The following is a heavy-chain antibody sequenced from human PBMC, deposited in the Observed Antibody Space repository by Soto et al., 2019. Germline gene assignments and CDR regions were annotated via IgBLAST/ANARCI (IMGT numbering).Heavy chain of an antibody. Sequence: SVIMSQTYSFADCSVCYFAAYCSWILQPPGKGLEWIGTVYYNENTYYNPSLKSRVTISVDTAKNQFSLNLRSVTAADTAIYFCPRPERYSGYTGWFDPWGQGNLV. J-gene: IGHJ5*02. D-gene: IGHD1-1*01. CDR3: PRPERYSGYTGWFDP. CDR1: DCSVCYFAAY. V-gene: IGHV4-39*01. CDR2: VYYNENT.